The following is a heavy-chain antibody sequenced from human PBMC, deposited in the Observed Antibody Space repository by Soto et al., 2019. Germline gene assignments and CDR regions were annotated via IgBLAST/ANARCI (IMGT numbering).Heavy chain of an antibody. CDR2: IFLGDSDT. V-gene: IGHV5-51*01. Sequence: PGESLKISCRGSGYTFSTYWIAWVRQMPGRGLEWMGIIFLGDSDTIYSPSFQGQVTISADKSINTAYLQWRSLKASDTAMYYCARQGIRRFCTNDVCRYYFDFWGQGTLVTVSS. CDR3: ARQGIRRFCTNDVCRYYFDF. D-gene: IGHD2-8*01. J-gene: IGHJ4*02. CDR1: GYTFSTYW.